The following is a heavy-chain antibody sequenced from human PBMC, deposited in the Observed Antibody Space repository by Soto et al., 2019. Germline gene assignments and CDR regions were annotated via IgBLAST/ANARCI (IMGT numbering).Heavy chain of an antibody. J-gene: IGHJ4*02. CDR2: ISSSGSTI. CDR1: GSTFSDYY. V-gene: IGHV3-11*01. CDR3: ARGYYDILTGYFLDY. D-gene: IGHD3-9*01. Sequence: PGGSLRLSCAASGSTFSDYYMSWIRQAPGKGLEWVSYISSSGSTIYYADSVKGRFTISRDNAKNSLYLQMNSLRAEDTAVYYCARGYYDILTGYFLDYWGQGTLVTSPQ.